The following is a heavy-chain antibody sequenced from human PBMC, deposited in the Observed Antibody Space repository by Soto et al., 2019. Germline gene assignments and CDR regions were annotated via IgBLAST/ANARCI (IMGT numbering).Heavy chain of an antibody. CDR1: GGSISSGGYS. V-gene: IGHV4-4*02. CDR2: IYHSGSA. J-gene: IGHJ6*02. CDR3: ARVEGRFYYGMDV. Sequence: PSETLSLTCAVSGGSISSGGYSWSWVRQPPGKGLEWIGEIYHSGSANYNPSLKSRVTISVDKSKNQFSLKLSSVTAADTAVYYCARVEGRFYYGMDVWGQGTTVTVSS.